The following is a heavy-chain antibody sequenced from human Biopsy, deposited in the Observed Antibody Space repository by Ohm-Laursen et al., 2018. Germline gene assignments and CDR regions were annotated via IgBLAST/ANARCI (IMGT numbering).Heavy chain of an antibody. CDR2: INCSVMT. Sequence: SLSFTRTVSSDSVTKYYWSWIRQLPGKGLEWIGHINCSVMTNYYPSLQSRVSISVDTSKNQVSLTLSSVTAADTAVYYCARDSGILNYGNIKYYHYYSMDVWGQGTKVTVSS. V-gene: IGHV4-59*02. J-gene: IGHJ6*02. CDR1: SDSVTKYY. CDR3: ARDSGILNYGNIKYYHYYSMDV. D-gene: IGHD4-11*01.